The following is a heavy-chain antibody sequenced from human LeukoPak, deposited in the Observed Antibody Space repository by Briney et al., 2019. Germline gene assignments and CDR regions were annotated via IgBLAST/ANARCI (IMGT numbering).Heavy chain of an antibody. D-gene: IGHD3-22*01. V-gene: IGHV3-21*01. CDR2: ISSSSSYI. Sequence: GGSLRLSCAASGFSFSYHGMNWVRQAPGKGLEWVSSISSSSSYIYYADSVKGRFTISRDNAKNSLYLQMNSLRAEDTAVYYCARDYHDSSGYYYYWGQGTLVTVSS. J-gene: IGHJ4*02. CDR3: ARDYHDSSGYYYY. CDR1: GFSFSYHG.